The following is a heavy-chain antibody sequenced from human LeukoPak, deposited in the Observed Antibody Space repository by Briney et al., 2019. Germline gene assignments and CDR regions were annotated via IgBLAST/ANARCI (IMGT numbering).Heavy chain of an antibody. CDR1: GYTFTAYY. CDR2: INPNNGGA. Sequence: GASVKVSCKASGYTFTAYYMHWVRQAPGQGLEWMGWINPNNGGANYAQKFQGRVTMTRDTSISTAYMELSRLRSDDTAVYYCARGLWFGELFDYWGQGTLVTVSS. J-gene: IGHJ4*02. V-gene: IGHV1-2*02. D-gene: IGHD3-10*01. CDR3: ARGLWFGELFDY.